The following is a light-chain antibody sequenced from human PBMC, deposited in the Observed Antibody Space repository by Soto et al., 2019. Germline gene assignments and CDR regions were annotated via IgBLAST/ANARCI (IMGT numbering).Light chain of an antibody. J-gene: IGLJ3*02. CDR2: AVS. V-gene: IGLV2-11*01. CDR3: CSYAGSYTWV. Sequence: QSALTQPRSVSGSPGQSVTISCTGTSSDVGAYNYVSWYQQHPGKAPKFMIYAVSKRPSGVPDRFSGSKSGNTASLTISGLQAEDEADYYCCSYAGSYTWVCGGGTKVTVL. CDR1: SSDVGAYNY.